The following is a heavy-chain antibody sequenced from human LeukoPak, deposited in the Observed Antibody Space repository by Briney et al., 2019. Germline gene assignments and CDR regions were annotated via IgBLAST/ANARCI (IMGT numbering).Heavy chain of an antibody. D-gene: IGHD2-2*01. V-gene: IGHV3-11*04. Sequence: SGGSLRLSCAASGFTFSDYYMSWIRQAPGKGVEWVSYISSSGSTIYYADSVKGRFTISRDNSKNTLYLQMNSLRAEDTAVYYCARDARPYCSSTSCYFSYYWGQGTLVTVSS. CDR3: ARDARPYCSSTSCYFSYY. CDR2: ISSSGSTI. J-gene: IGHJ4*02. CDR1: GFTFSDYY.